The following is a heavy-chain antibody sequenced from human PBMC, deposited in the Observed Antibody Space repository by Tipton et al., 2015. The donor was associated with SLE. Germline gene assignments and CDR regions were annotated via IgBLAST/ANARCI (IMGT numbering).Heavy chain of an antibody. V-gene: IGHV4-61*09. CDR3: ARESTDSDAFDI. CDR2: IYTSGST. J-gene: IGHJ3*02. D-gene: IGHD2-15*01. CDR1: GGSISSGSYY. Sequence: TLSLTCTVSGGSISSGSYYWSWVRQPAGKGLEWIGYIYTSGSTNYNPSLKSRVTISVDTSKNQFSLKLSSVTAADTAVYYCARESTDSDAFDIWGQGTMVTVSS.